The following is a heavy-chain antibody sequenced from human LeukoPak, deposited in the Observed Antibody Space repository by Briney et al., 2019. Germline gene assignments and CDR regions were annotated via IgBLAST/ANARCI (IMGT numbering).Heavy chain of an antibody. CDR2: INHSGST. CDR3: ARCYSSSRASYYYYYYMDV. J-gene: IGHJ6*03. Sequence: PSETLSLTCAVYGGSFSGYYWSWIRQPPGKGLEWIGEINHSGSTNYNPSLKSRVTISVDTSKNQFSLKLSSVTAADTAVYYCARCYSSSRASYYYYYYMDVWGKGTTVTVSS. CDR1: GGSFSGYY. D-gene: IGHD6-13*01. V-gene: IGHV4-34*01.